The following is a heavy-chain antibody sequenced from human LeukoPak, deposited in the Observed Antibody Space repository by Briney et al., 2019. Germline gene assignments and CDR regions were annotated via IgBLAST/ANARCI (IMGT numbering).Heavy chain of an antibody. CDR1: GGSISTYY. J-gene: IGHJ5*02. CDR3: ARGPHYYDSSGHTHAYRT. Sequence: PSEILSLTCTVSGGSISTYYWSWIRRPPGKGLEWIGRIYTSGSTNYNPSLKSRVTMSVDTSKNQFSLKLSSVTAADTAVYYCARGPHYYDSSGHTHAYRTWGQGTLVTVSS. V-gene: IGHV4-4*07. CDR2: IYTSGST. D-gene: IGHD3-22*01.